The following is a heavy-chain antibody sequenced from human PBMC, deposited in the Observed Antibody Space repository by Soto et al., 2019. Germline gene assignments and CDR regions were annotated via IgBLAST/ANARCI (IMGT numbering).Heavy chain of an antibody. CDR3: ARDGHYGDYYYYMDV. D-gene: IGHD4-17*01. V-gene: IGHV3-33*01. CDR2: IWYDGSNK. CDR1: GFTFSSYG. J-gene: IGHJ6*03. Sequence: GGSLRLSCAASGFTFSSYGMHWVRQAPGKGLEWVAVIWYDGSNKYYADSVKGRFTISRDNSKNTLYLQMNSLRAEDTAVYYCARDGHYGDYYYYMDVWGKGTTVTVSS.